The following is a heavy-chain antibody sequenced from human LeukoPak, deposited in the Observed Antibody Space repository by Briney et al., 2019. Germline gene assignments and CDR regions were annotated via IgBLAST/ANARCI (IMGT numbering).Heavy chain of an antibody. V-gene: IGHV3-30*02. CDR1: GFTFSSYA. J-gene: IGHJ4*02. CDR3: ARGAPYCSGGSCMYYFDY. CDR2: IRYDGTNK. Sequence: GGSLRLSCAASGFTFSSYAMHWVRQAPGKGLEWVTFIRYDGTNKYYADSVKGRFTISRDNAKNSLYLQMNSLRAEDTAVYYCARGAPYCSGGSCMYYFDYWGQGTLVTVSS. D-gene: IGHD2-15*01.